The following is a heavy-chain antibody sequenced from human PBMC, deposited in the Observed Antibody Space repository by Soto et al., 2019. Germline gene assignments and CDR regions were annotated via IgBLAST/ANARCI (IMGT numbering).Heavy chain of an antibody. V-gene: IGHV3-33*01. J-gene: IGHJ3*02. CDR2: IWYDGSNK. D-gene: IGHD6-6*01. Sequence: GGSLRLSCAASGFTFSSYGMHWVRQAPGKGLEWVAVIWYDGSNKYYADSVKGRFTISRDNSKNTLYLQMNSLRAEDTAVYYCARGWIAARPSRAFDIWGQGTMVTVSS. CDR1: GFTFSSYG. CDR3: ARGWIAARPSRAFDI.